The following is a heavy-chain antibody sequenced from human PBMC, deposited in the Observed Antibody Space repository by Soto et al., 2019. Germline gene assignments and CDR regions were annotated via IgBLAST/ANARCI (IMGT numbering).Heavy chain of an antibody. J-gene: IGHJ6*02. V-gene: IGHV3-33*01. D-gene: IGHD5-18*01. CDR1: GFTFSSYG. Sequence: QPGGSLRLSCAASGFTFSSYGMHWVRQAPGKGLEWVAVIWYDGSNKYYADSVKGRFTISRDNSKNTLYLQMNSLRAEDTAVYYCARAISGYSYGYYYYYYGMDVWGQGTTVTVSS. CDR2: IWYDGSNK. CDR3: ARAISGYSYGYYYYYYGMDV.